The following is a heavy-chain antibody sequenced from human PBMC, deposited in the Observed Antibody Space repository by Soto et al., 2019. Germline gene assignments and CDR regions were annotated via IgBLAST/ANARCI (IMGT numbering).Heavy chain of an antibody. J-gene: IGHJ6*02. CDR2: ISTNGGST. Sequence: EVQLVESGGGLVQPGGSLRLSCAASGFTFSSYAMHWARQAPGKGLEYFSAISTNGGSTYYANSVKGRFTISRDNSKNTLYLQMGSLRVEDMAVYYCARAGFWYGSGIYGYGIDVWGQGTTVTVSS. D-gene: IGHD3-10*01. V-gene: IGHV3-64*01. CDR1: GFTFSSYA. CDR3: ARAGFWYGSGIYGYGIDV.